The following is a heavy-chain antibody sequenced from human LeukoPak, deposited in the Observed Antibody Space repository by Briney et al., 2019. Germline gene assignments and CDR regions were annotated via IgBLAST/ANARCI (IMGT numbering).Heavy chain of an antibody. V-gene: IGHV4-59*01. Sequence: SETLSLTCTVSGGSISSYYWSWIRQPPGKGLEWIGYIYYSGSTNYNPSLKSRVTISVDTSKNQFSLKLSSVTAADTAVYYCVRGPSYKYAFDIWGQGTMVTVSS. CDR2: IYYSGST. J-gene: IGHJ3*02. CDR1: GGSISSYY. D-gene: IGHD5-24*01. CDR3: VRGPSYKYAFDI.